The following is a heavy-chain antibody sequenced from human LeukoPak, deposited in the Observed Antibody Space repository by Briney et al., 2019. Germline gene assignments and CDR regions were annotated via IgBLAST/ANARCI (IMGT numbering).Heavy chain of an antibody. CDR1: AGFTFSDYW. V-gene: IGHV3-7*03. J-gene: IGHJ4*02. CDR3: VSGIGWLPDY. Sequence: GGSLRLSCAASAGFTFSDYWMNWVRQAPGKGLEWVAIIKQDGREKLYVDSVKGRFTISRDNAKSPLYLQMNSLRAEDTAVYYCVSGIGWLPDYWGQGTLVTVSS. D-gene: IGHD6-19*01. CDR2: IKQDGREK.